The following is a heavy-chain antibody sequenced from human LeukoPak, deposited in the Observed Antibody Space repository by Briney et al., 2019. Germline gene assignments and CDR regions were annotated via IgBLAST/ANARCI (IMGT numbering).Heavy chain of an antibody. Sequence: KSSETLSLTCTVSGGSISSSSYYWGWIRQPPGKGLEWIGIIYYSGSTYYNPSLKSRVTISVDTSKNQFSLKLSSVTAADTAVYYCARDREINDSSPRDWFDPWGQGTLVTVSS. J-gene: IGHJ5*02. V-gene: IGHV4-39*07. CDR3: ARDREINDSSPRDWFDP. D-gene: IGHD3-22*01. CDR2: IYYSGST. CDR1: GGSISSSSYY.